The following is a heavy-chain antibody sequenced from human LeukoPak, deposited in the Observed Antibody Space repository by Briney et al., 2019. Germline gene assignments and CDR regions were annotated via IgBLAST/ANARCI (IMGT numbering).Heavy chain of an antibody. J-gene: IGHJ5*02. CDR3: ARRDYNWFDP. Sequence: SETLSLTCAVYGGSFSGYYWGWIRQPPGKGLEWIGEINHSGSTNYNPSLKSRVTISVDTSKNQFSLKLSSVTAADTAVYYCARRDYNWFDPWGQGTLVTVSS. CDR1: GGSFSGYY. CDR2: INHSGST. V-gene: IGHV4-34*01. D-gene: IGHD3-3*01.